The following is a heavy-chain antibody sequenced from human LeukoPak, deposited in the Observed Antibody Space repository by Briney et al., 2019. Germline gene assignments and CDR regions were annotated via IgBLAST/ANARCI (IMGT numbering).Heavy chain of an antibody. CDR1: GYTFTSYD. J-gene: IGHJ6*03. CDR3: ARSGGTRYYYYMDV. V-gene: IGHV1-8*01. CDR2: MTPNSAST. D-gene: IGHD2-8*01. Sequence: ASVTVSYKDSGYTFTSYDINWVGQATGQGLEGVGWMTPNSASTGYAQKFQGRVTMTRNTSISTAYMELSSLRSEDTAVYYCARSGGTRYYYYMDVWGKGTTVTVSS.